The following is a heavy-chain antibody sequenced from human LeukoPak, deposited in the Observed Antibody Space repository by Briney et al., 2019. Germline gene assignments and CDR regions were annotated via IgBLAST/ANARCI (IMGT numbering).Heavy chain of an antibody. J-gene: IGHJ5*02. CDR2: IYHSGST. CDR1: GYSISSGYY. D-gene: IGHD1-26*01. V-gene: IGHV4-38-2*02. CDR3: ARGGRSFDP. Sequence: PSETLSLTCTVSGYSISSGYYWGWIRQPPGKGLEWIGSIYHSGSTYYNPSLKSRVTISVDTSKNQFSLKLSSVTAADTAVYYCARGGRSFDPWGQGTLVTVSS.